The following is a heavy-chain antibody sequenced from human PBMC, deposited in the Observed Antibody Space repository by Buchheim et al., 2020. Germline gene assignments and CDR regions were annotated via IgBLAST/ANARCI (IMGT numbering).Heavy chain of an antibody. CDR2: IYPHDADA. CDR1: GYSFDTYW. J-gene: IGHJ5*02. Sequence: EVRLVQSGAEVKKAGESLTISCKGSGYSFDTYWIGWVRQMPGKGLEWMGIIYPHDADARYSPSPQGRVTISAAKSINTAYLQWDSLRASDTAIYYCVRRTLILPSMGWFDPWGQGTL. CDR3: VRRTLILPSMGWFDP. D-gene: IGHD2/OR15-2a*01. V-gene: IGHV5-51*01.